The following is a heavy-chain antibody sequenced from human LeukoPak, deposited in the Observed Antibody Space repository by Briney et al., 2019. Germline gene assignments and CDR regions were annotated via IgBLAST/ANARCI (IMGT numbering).Heavy chain of an antibody. Sequence: SETLSLTCTVSGGSISSGDYYWSWIRQPPGKGLKWIGYIYYSGSTYYNPSLKSRVTISVDTSKNQFSLKLSSVTAADTAVYYCARGNSGYDFFYVGNFDYWGQGTLVTVSS. D-gene: IGHD5-12*01. CDR1: GGSISSGDYY. J-gene: IGHJ4*02. V-gene: IGHV4-30-4*08. CDR2: IYYSGST. CDR3: ARGNSGYDFFYVGNFDY.